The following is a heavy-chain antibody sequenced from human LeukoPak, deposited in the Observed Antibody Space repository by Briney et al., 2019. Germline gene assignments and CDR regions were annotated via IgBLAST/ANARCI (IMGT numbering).Heavy chain of an antibody. CDR3: ARIAVVAADPSYYYYGMDV. CDR2: IYYSGST. CDR1: GGSISSSSYY. J-gene: IGHJ6*02. Sequence: SETLSLTCTVSGGSISSSSYYWGWIRQPPGKGLEWIGSIYYSGSTYYNPSLKSRVTISVDTSKNQFSLKLSSATAADTAVYYCARIAVVAADPSYYYYGMDVWGQGTTVTVSS. V-gene: IGHV4-39*07. D-gene: IGHD2-15*01.